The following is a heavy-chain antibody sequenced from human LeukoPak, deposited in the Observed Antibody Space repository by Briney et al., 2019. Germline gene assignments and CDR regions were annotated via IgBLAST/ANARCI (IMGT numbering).Heavy chain of an antibody. J-gene: IGHJ5*02. V-gene: IGHV4-4*09. CDR1: GGSISSYY. D-gene: IGHD4-17*01. Sequence: PSETLSLTCTVSGGSISSYYWSWIRQPPGKGLEWIGYIYTSGSTNYNPSLKSRVTISVDTSKNQFSLKLSSVTAADTAVYYCARRRSFTTVTQSQEIWFDPWGQGTLVTVSS. CDR3: ARRRSFTTVTQSQEIWFDP. CDR2: IYTSGST.